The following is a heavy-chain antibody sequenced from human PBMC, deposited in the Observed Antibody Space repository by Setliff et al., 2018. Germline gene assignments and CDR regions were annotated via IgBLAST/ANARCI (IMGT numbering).Heavy chain of an antibody. Sequence: ASVKVSCKASGGTFSSYDISWVRQAPGQGLEWMGWINAGNGNTKYSQKFQGRVTITRDTSASTAYMELSSLTSEDTAVYYCARRPYDSSGYFNYWGQGTLVTVSS. CDR3: ARRPYDSSGYFNY. CDR2: INAGNGNT. V-gene: IGHV1-3*01. J-gene: IGHJ4*02. D-gene: IGHD3-22*01. CDR1: GGTFSSYD.